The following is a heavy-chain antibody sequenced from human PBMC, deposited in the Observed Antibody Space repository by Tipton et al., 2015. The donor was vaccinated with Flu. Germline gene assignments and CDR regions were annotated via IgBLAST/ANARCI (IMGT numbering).Heavy chain of an antibody. CDR2: IRSKANSYAT. CDR1: GFTFSGSA. CDR3: TSMRGAAGAFDI. Sequence: SLRISCAASGFTFSGSAMHWVRQASGKGLEWVGRIRSKANSYATAYAASVKGRFTISRDDSKNTAYLQMNSLKTEDTAVYYCTSMRGAAGAFDIWGQGTMVTVSS. D-gene: IGHD6-13*01. J-gene: IGHJ3*02. V-gene: IGHV3-73*01.